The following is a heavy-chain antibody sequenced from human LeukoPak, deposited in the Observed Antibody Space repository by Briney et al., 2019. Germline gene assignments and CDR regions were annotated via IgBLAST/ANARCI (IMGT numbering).Heavy chain of an antibody. D-gene: IGHD4-17*01. CDR3: ARLGYGANCFDY. CDR2: SSPYNRNT. CDR1: GYSFINYG. J-gene: IGHJ4*02. V-gene: IGHV1-18*01. Sequence: ASVKVSCKASGYSFINYGITWVRQAPGQGLEWMGWSSPYNRNTNYAQKFQGRVTMTTDTSTSTAYMDLRNLRSDDTAVYYCARLGYGANCFDYWGQGTLVTVSS.